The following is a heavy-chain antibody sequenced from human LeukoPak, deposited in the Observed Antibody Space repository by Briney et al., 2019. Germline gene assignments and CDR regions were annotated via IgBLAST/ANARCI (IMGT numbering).Heavy chain of an antibody. CDR2: VKKDGTYR. CDR3: VRDDDVYGFDY. Sequence: PGGSLRLSCAASGFIFSRHWVHWVRQAPGEGLVCVARVKKDGTYRDYGDSVKGRFTISRDNAKNTLYLQMNSLRVEDTARYYCVRDDDVYGFDYWGQGTVVTVSS. V-gene: IGHV3-74*01. J-gene: IGHJ4*02. D-gene: IGHD3-16*01. CDR1: GFIFSRHW.